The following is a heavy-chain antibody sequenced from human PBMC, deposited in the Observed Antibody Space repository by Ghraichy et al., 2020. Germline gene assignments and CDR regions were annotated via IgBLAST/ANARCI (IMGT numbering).Heavy chain of an antibody. CDR1: GFTSRDYY. CDR2: SRDRANSYTT. D-gene: IGHD6-19*01. Sequence: GGSLRLSCTASGFTSRDYYMDWVRQAPGKGLEWVGRSRDRANSYTTEYAASVKGRFTFSRDDSNNALFLHMNSLTTEDTAVYYCVRVYSSAWSGSYFDYWGLGPLVTVSS. J-gene: IGHJ4*02. CDR3: VRVYSSAWSGSYFDY. V-gene: IGHV3-72*01.